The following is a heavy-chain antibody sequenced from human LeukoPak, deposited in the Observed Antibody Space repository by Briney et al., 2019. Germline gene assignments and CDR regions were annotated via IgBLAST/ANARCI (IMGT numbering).Heavy chain of an antibody. Sequence: SETLSLTCTVSGGSISSGDYYWSWIRQPPGKGLEWIGYIYYSGSTYYNPSLKSRVTISVDTSKNQLSLKLSSVTAADTAVYYCAREGGTGYYYDSSGYPDYWGQGTLVTVSS. CDR3: AREGGTGYYYDSSGYPDY. CDR1: GGSISSGDYY. CDR2: IYYSGST. V-gene: IGHV4-30-4*08. D-gene: IGHD3-22*01. J-gene: IGHJ4*02.